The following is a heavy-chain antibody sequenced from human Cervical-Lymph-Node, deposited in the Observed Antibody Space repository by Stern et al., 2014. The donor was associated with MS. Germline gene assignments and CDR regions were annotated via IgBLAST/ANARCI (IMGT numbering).Heavy chain of an antibody. CDR3: ARERQQYCNSEGCSYWYFDL. D-gene: IGHD2/OR15-2a*01. CDR2: IFHCGAP. V-gene: IGHV4-4*02. CDR1: GGSVSSTNW. Sequence: VQLEESGPGLVKPSGTLSLTCAVSGGSVSSTNWSSWVRQSPGKGLEWIGNIFHCGAPSYRPSPRVRVSISLDNSKNPLSLHLTSVTAADTAVYYCARERQQYCNSEGCSYWYFDLWGRGTLVTVSS. J-gene: IGHJ2*01.